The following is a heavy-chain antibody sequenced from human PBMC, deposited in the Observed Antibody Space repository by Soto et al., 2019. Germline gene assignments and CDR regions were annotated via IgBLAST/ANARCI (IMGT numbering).Heavy chain of an antibody. CDR1: GFTFSSYA. D-gene: IGHD6-6*01. CDR3: AGVSIAPRYYGMDV. Sequence: QVQLVESGGGVVQPGRSLRLSCAASGFTFSSYAMHWVRQAPGKGLEWVAVISYDGSNKYYADSVKGRFTISRDNSKNTLFLQMNSLRAEDTAVYYCAGVSIAPRYYGMDVWGQGTTVTVSS. V-gene: IGHV3-30-3*01. J-gene: IGHJ6*02. CDR2: ISYDGSNK.